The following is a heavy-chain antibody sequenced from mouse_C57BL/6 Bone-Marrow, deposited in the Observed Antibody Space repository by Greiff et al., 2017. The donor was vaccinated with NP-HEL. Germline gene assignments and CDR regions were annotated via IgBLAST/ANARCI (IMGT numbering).Heavy chain of an antibody. V-gene: IGHV1-4*01. CDR1: GNTFTSYT. J-gene: IGHJ3*01. CDR2: INPSSGYT. D-gene: IGHD2-14*01. CDR3: ARSPYYRAWFAY. Sequence: VQLQQSGAELARPGASVKMSCKASGNTFTSYTMHWVKQRPGQGLEWIGYINPSSGYTKYNQKFKDKATLTADKSSSTAYMQLSSLTSEDSAVYYCARSPYYRAWFAYWGQGTLVTVSA.